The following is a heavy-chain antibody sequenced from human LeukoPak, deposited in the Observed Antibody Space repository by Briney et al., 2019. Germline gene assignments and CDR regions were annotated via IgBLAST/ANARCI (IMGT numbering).Heavy chain of an antibody. V-gene: IGHV3-30*03. CDR1: GFTFSVYY. Sequence: GGSLRLSCAASGFTFSVYYMFWVRQAPGKGLEWVAVISYDGSNKYYADSVKGRFTISRDNSKNTLYLQMNSLRAEDTAVYYCATLQPYGDYGDFDYWGQGTLVTVSS. D-gene: IGHD4-17*01. CDR3: ATLQPYGDYGDFDY. J-gene: IGHJ4*02. CDR2: ISYDGSNK.